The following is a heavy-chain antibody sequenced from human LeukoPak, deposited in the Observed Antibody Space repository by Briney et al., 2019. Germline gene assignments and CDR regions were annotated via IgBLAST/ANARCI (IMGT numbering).Heavy chain of an antibody. D-gene: IGHD2-2*01. V-gene: IGHV3-21*01. Sequence: GGSLRLSCAASGFTFTSYSMNWVRQTPGKGLEWVSSIRSSSSYIYYAGSVKGRFTISRDNAKNSLYLQMNSLRAEDTAVYYCAREVAHSSTGLDYWGQGTLVTVSS. CDR3: AREVAHSSTGLDY. J-gene: IGHJ4*02. CDR2: IRSSSSYI. CDR1: GFTFTSYS.